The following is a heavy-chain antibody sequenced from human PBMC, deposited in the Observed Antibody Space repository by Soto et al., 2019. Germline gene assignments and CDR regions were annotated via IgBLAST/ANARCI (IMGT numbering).Heavy chain of an antibody. CDR1: GYTFTGYY. CDR3: ARERYQVISDGMDV. V-gene: IGHV1-2*02. CDR2: INPQTGGT. Sequence: ASVKISCKASGYTFTGYYIHWVREAPGQGLEWMGWINPQTGGTSYGQKFQGRVTLSRDTSINTAYLELSRLRFDDAAVYFCARERYQVISDGMDVWGQGTTVTVSS. J-gene: IGHJ6*02. D-gene: IGHD2-2*01.